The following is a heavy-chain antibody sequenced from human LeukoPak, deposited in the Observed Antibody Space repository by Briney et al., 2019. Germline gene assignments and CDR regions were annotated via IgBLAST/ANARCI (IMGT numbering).Heavy chain of an antibody. CDR1: GYTFSSYY. D-gene: IGHD3-10*01. CDR2: INPSGGSR. CDR3: ARGNYYGSGSYYFRYYYYMDV. Sequence: ASVKVSCKASGYTFSSYYIHWVRQAPGQGLEWMGIINPSGGSRSYAQKFQGRVTMTRDMSTSTVYMELSSLRSEDTAVYYCARGNYYGSGSYYFRYYYYMDVWGKGTTVTISS. J-gene: IGHJ6*03. V-gene: IGHV1-46*01.